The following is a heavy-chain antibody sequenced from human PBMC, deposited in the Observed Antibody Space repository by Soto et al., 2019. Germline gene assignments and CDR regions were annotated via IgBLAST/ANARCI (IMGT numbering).Heavy chain of an antibody. V-gene: IGHV4-34*01. CDR1: GGSFSGYY. D-gene: IGHD5-12*01. Sequence: PSETLSLTCAVYGGSFSGYYWSWIRQPPGKGLEWIGEINHSGNTNYNPSLKSRVTISVDTSKNQFSLKLSSVTAADTAVYYCARAARWLQFKGRFDPWGQGTLVTVSS. J-gene: IGHJ5*02. CDR2: INHSGNT. CDR3: ARAARWLQFKGRFDP.